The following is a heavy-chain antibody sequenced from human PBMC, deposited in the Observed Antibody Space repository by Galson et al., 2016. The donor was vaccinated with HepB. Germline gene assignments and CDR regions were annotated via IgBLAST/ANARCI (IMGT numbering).Heavy chain of an antibody. CDR2: IDIKGTTI. D-gene: IGHD1-26*01. V-gene: IGHV3-74*01. CDR1: GFIVSSYW. Sequence: SLRLSCAASGFIVSSYWMHWVRQVPGKGLVWVSRIDIKGTTINYADSVKGRFTISRDNSQNTVYLHMSNLSPEDTAVYYCARDGRGASSRGYFDYWGQGTLVTVSS. J-gene: IGHJ4*02. CDR3: ARDGRGASSRGYFDY.